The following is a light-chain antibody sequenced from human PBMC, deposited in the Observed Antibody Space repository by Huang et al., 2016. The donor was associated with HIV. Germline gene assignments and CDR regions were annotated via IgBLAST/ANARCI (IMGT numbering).Light chain of an antibody. Sequence: DIQMTQSPFSVSASVEDRVTISCRASQSINNNLNWYQQKPGKAPKLLIYATSSLQSGVPSRFSGSGSGTDFTLTISSLQPEDFATYYCQQSYSTPRTFGQGTRVEVK. CDR2: ATS. CDR1: QSINNN. V-gene: IGKV1-39*01. CDR3: QQSYSTPRT. J-gene: IGKJ1*01.